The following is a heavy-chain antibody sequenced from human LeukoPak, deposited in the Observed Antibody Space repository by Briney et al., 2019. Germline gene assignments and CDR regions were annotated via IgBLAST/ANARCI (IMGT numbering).Heavy chain of an antibody. J-gene: IGHJ4*02. CDR3: ARIRNLYGSARYYIDY. CDR2: IYYSGST. CDR1: GGSISGSSFY. D-gene: IGHD3-10*01. V-gene: IGHV4-39*07. Sequence: SETLSLTCTVSGGSISGSSFYWGWIRQPPGKGLEWIGSIYYSGSTYHNPSHKSRVTISVDTSKNQFSLKLSSVTAADTALYYCARIRNLYGSARYYIDYWGQGTLVTVSS.